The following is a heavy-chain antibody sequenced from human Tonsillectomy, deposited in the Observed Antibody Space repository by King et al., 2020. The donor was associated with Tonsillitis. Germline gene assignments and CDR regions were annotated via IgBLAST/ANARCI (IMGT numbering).Heavy chain of an antibody. CDR1: GFSLSTLGVG. D-gene: IGHD3-22*01. CDR2: VYWDDDK. J-gene: IGHJ4*02. Sequence: TLKESGPTLVKPTQTLTLTCTFSGFSLSTLGVGVGWIRQPPGKALEWLALVYWDDDKRYSPSLRSRLTITKVSSKNQVVLTMTNVDPVDTATYFCTHRQYYDSSDYPFGAFDYWGRGTLVTVSS. CDR3: THRQYYDSSDYPFGAFDY. V-gene: IGHV2-5*02.